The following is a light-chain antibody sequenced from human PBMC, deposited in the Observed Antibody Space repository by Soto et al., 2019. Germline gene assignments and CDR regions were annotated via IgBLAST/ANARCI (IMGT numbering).Light chain of an antibody. CDR3: QQYDNWPLT. V-gene: IGKV3-15*01. CDR1: QSVSSN. J-gene: IGKJ4*01. CDR2: NPS. Sequence: EIVMTQSPATLSVSPGERATLSCRASQSVSSNLAWYQQKPGLAPKLLIYNPSTRATGIPARFSGSGSGTEFTLTISSLQSEDFAIYYCQQYDNWPLTFGGGTKVDIK.